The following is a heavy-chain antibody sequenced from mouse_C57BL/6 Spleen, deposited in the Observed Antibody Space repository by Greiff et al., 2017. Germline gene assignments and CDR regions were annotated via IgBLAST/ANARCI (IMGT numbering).Heavy chain of an antibody. CDR1: GYAFSRYW. J-gene: IGHJ3*01. V-gene: IGHV1-80*01. Sequence: QVQLQQSGAELVKPGASVKISCKASGYAFSRYWMNWVKQRPGKGLEWIGQIYPGDGDTNYNGKFKGKATLTADKSSSPAYMQLSSLTSEDSAVYFCARGDDGYYVAWFAYWGQGTLVTVSA. CDR2: IYPGDGDT. CDR3: ARGDDGYYVAWFAY. D-gene: IGHD2-3*01.